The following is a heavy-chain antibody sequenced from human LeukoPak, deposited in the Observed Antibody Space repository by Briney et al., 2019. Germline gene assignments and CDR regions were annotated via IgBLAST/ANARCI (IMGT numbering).Heavy chain of an antibody. CDR1: GFTFSIYW. CDR3: TRDFQGRYYYHMDV. CDR2: IKQDGSEI. Sequence: GGSLRLSCAASGFTFSIYWMSWVRQAPGRGLDWVANIKQDGSEIYYVDSMKGRLTISRDNAKNSLYLQMNSLRAEDTAVYFCTRDFQGRYYYHMDVWGKGTTVTVSS. V-gene: IGHV3-7*01. D-gene: IGHD3-10*01. J-gene: IGHJ6*03.